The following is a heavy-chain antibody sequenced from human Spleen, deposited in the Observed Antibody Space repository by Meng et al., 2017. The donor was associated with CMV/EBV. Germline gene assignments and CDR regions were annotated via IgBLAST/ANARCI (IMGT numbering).Heavy chain of an antibody. J-gene: IGHJ3*02. CDR1: GFTFSSYA. CDR2: ISGSGGST. V-gene: IGHV3-23*01. D-gene: IGHD1-7*01. CDR3: AKGISETTFHPFDI. Sequence: GESLKISCAASGFTFSSYAMSWVRQAPGKGLEWVSAISGSGGSTYYADSVKGRFTISRDNSKKMLFLQMNSLRAEDTAVYYCAKGISETTFHPFDIWGQGTRVTVSS.